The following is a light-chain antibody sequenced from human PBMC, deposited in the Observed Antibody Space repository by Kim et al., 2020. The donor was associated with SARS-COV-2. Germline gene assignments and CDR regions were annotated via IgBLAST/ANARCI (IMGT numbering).Light chain of an antibody. Sequence: GAQGERATPSCRASQSLSSDLAGYQQRPGQAPRLLIYDASTRASGIPARFSGSGSGTDFSLTISSLQSEDFGIYYCQQYNVWPFTFGGGTKVDIK. CDR2: DAS. CDR3: QQYNVWPFT. V-gene: IGKV3-15*01. J-gene: IGKJ4*01. CDR1: QSLSSD.